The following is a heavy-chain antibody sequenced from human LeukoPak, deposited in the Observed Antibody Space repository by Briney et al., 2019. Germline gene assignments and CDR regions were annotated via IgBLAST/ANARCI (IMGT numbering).Heavy chain of an antibody. CDR3: AAEGGNYYFDY. J-gene: IGHJ4*02. CDR1: GFTFSSYW. V-gene: IGHV3-74*01. CDR2: INSDGSST. Sequence: PGGSLRLSCTASGFTFSSYWMHWVRQAPGKGLVWVSRINSDGSSTSYADSVKGRFTISRDNAKNTLYLQMNSLRAEDTAVYYCAAEGGNYYFDYWGQGTLVTVSS. D-gene: IGHD4-23*01.